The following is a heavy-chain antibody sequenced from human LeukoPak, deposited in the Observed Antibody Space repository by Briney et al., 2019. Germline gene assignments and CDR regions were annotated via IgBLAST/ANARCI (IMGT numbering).Heavy chain of an antibody. Sequence: SETLSLTCTVSGYSISSGYYWGWIRQPPGKGLEWIGSIYHSGSTYYNPSLKSRVTISVDTSKNQFSLKLSSVTAADTAVYYCASPDSSGYSRHFDYWGQGTLVTVSS. CDR1: GYSISSGYY. CDR3: ASPDSSGYSRHFDY. CDR2: IYHSGST. V-gene: IGHV4-38-2*02. D-gene: IGHD3-22*01. J-gene: IGHJ4*02.